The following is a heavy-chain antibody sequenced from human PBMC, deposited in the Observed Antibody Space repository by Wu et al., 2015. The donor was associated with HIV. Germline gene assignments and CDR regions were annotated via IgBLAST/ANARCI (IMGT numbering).Heavy chain of an antibody. Sequence: QVQLVQSGAEVKKPGASVKVSCKASGYTFTGYYMHWLRQAPGQGPEWMGWINPNSGGTNYAQKFQDRVTLTRDTSVSIAYMEMSGLRSDDTAVYYCARDYMIVLTTYSHYFFDLWGRGTLVTVSS. CDR3: ARDYMIVLTTYSHYFFDL. V-gene: IGHV1-2*02. CDR2: INPNSGGT. CDR1: GYTFTGYY. J-gene: IGHJ4*02. D-gene: IGHD3-9*01.